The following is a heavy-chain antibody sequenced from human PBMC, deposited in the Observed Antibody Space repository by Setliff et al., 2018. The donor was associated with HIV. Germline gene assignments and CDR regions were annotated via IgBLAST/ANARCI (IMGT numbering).Heavy chain of an antibody. Sequence: LSLTCAVSGDSINKYYWSWIRQPPGKGLEWIGRVYASAYSNYNPSLKSRVTMSVDTSQNQFSLKLRSVNAADTAVYYCARDWVTRSNYYGSGSPWYFDFWGRGILVTVSS. CDR1: GDSINKYY. D-gene: IGHD3-10*01. CDR2: VYASAYS. V-gene: IGHV4-4*07. CDR3: ARDWVTRSNYYGSGSPWYFDF. J-gene: IGHJ2*01.